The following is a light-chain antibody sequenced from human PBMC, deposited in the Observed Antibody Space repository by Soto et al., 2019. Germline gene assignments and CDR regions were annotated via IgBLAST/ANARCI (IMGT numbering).Light chain of an antibody. CDR3: SAYTRQNTRV. V-gene: IGLV2-14*01. CDR2: EVT. J-gene: IGLJ3*02. CDR1: SSDVGGYNF. Sequence: QSALTRPASVSGSPGQSITISCTGTSSDVGGYNFVSWYQQHPGKAPKLMIYEVTNRPSGVSSRFSGSKSGNTASLTISGLQTEYEADYFCSAYTRQNTRVFGVETQLTV.